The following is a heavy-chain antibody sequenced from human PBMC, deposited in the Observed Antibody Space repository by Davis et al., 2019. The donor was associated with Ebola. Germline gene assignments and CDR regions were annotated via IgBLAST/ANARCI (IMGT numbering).Heavy chain of an antibody. J-gene: IGHJ3*02. CDR2: INPSGGST. Sequence: AASVKVSCKASGYTFTSYYMHWVRQAPGQGLEWMGIINPSGGSTSYAQKFQGWVTMTRDTSISTAYMELSRLRSDDTAVYYCARGSVETAQRDAFDIWGQGTMVTVSS. D-gene: IGHD5-24*01. V-gene: IGHV1-46*01. CDR1: GYTFTSYY. CDR3: ARGSVETAQRDAFDI.